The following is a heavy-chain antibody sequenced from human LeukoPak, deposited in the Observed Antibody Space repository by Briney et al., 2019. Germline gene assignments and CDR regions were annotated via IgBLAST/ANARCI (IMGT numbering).Heavy chain of an antibody. CDR1: GGSISSYY. V-gene: IGHV4-59*01. Sequence: SPSETLSLTCTVSGGSISSYYWSWIRQPPGKGLEWIGYIYYSGSTNYNPSLKSRVTISVDTSKNQFSLKLSSVTAADTAVYYCARDRPSYSSSWYNHYYYSMDVWGKGTTVTVSS. J-gene: IGHJ6*04. D-gene: IGHD6-13*01. CDR2: IYYSGST. CDR3: ARDRPSYSSSWYNHYYYSMDV.